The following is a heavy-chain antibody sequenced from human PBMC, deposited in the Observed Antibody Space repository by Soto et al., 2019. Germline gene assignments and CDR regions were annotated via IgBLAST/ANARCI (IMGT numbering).Heavy chain of an antibody. Sequence: GGSLRLSCAASAFTFNNFAMHWVRQAPGKGLEWVAVISSLGNDKYYADSVKGRFTISRDNSKNTLYLQMNSLRAEDTAVYYCAKDREIGAAGYKFDYWGQGTLVTVSS. J-gene: IGHJ4*02. D-gene: IGHD6-13*01. CDR3: AKDREIGAAGYKFDY. CDR2: ISSLGNDK. CDR1: AFTFNNFA. V-gene: IGHV3-30*18.